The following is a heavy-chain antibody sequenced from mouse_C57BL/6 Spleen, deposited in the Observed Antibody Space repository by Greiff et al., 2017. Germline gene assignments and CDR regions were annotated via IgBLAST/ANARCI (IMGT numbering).Heavy chain of an antibody. CDR1: GYSITSGYY. CDR2: ISYDGSN. J-gene: IGHJ2*01. Sequence: DVQLVESGPGLVKPSQSLSLTCSVTGYSITSGYYWNWIRQFPGNKLEWMGYISYDGSNNYNPSLKNRISITRDTSKNQFFLKLNSVTTEDTATYYCARDLGDYWGQGTTLTVSS. CDR3: ARDLGDY. D-gene: IGHD4-1*01. V-gene: IGHV3-6*01.